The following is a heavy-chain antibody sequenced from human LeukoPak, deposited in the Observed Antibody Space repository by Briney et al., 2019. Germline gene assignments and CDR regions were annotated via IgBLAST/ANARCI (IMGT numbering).Heavy chain of an antibody. V-gene: IGHV4-34*01. CDR3: ARGVTYYYDRSGYIDY. CDR2: INHSGST. J-gene: IGHJ4*02. D-gene: IGHD3-22*01. Sequence: PSETLSLTCAVYGGSFSGYYWSWIRQPPGKGLEWIGEINHSGSTNYNPSLKSRVTISVDTSKNQFSLKLSSVTAADTAVYYCARGVTYYYDRSGYIDYWGQGTLVTVSS. CDR1: GGSFSGYY.